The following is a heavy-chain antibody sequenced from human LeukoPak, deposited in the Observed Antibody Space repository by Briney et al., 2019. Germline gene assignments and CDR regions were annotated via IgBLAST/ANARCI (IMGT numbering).Heavy chain of an antibody. V-gene: IGHV3-21*01. J-gene: IGHJ4*02. CDR2: ISSSSSYI. CDR1: GFTYSSYS. D-gene: IGHD1-26*01. CDR3: ARRGEWELLETYFDY. Sequence: GGSLTLSCAASGFTYSSYSMNWVRQAPGKGLEWVSSISSSSSYIYYADSVKGRFTISRDNAKNSLYLQMNSLRAEDTAVYYCARRGEWELLETYFDYWGQGTLVTVSS.